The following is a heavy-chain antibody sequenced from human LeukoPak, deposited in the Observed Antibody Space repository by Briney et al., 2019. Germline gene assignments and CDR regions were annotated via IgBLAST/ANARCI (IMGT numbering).Heavy chain of an antibody. CDR2: ISWNSGSI. Sequence: GGSLRLSCAASGFTFDDYAMHWVRQAPGKCLEWVSGISWNSGSIGYADSVKGRFTISRDNAKNSLYLQMNSLRAEDMALYYCAKDSSSWLEYYFDYWGQGTLVTVSS. J-gene: IGHJ4*02. CDR1: GFTFDDYA. D-gene: IGHD6-13*01. CDR3: AKDSSSWLEYYFDY. V-gene: IGHV3-9*03.